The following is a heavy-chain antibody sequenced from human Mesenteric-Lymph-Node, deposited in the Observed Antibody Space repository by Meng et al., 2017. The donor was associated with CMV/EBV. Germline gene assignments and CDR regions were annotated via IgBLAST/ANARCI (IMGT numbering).Heavy chain of an antibody. Sequence: SGYSCSASYYIQWVRQAPGQGLEWMGRINPMTSGTNYAQKFQGRVTMTRDTSVNTAYMELSRLTSDDTAVYFCARQYLPDIASAVNYWGQGTLVTVSS. CDR2: INPMTSGT. CDR1: GYSCSASYY. CDR3: ARQYLPDIASAVNY. D-gene: IGHD6-13*01. V-gene: IGHV1-2*06. J-gene: IGHJ4*02.